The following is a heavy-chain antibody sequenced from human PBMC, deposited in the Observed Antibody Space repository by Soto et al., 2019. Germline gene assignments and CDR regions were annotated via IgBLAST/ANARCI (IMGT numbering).Heavy chain of an antibody. CDR1: GFTFSGYA. Sequence: PGGSLRLSCAASGFTFSGYAMSWVRQAPGKGLEWVSAISGSGGSTYYADSVKGRFTISRDNSKNTLYLQMNSLRAEDTALYYCAKDLIGLAAAGYFDYWGQGTLVTVS. CDR3: AKDLIGLAAAGYFDY. J-gene: IGHJ4*02. CDR2: ISGSGGST. D-gene: IGHD6-13*01. V-gene: IGHV3-23*01.